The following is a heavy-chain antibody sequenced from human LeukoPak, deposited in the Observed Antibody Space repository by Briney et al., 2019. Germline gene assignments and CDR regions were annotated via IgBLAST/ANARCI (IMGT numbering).Heavy chain of an antibody. V-gene: IGHV3-30*18. CDR2: ISYDGSNK. CDR3: AKDGIPGTAMAKGGFDY. CDR1: GFTFSSYG. J-gene: IGHJ4*02. D-gene: IGHD5-18*01. Sequence: GRSLRLSCAASGFTFSSYGMHWVRQAPGKGLEWVAVISYDGSNKYYADSVKGRFTISRDNSKNTLYLQMNSLRAEETAVYYCAKDGIPGTAMAKGGFDYWGQGTLVTVSS.